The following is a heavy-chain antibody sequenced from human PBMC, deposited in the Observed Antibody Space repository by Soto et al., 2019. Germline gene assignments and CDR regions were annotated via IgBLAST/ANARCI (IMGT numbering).Heavy chain of an antibody. CDR3: TTDPGDYEDF. V-gene: IGHV3-15*01. J-gene: IGHJ4*02. D-gene: IGHD4-17*01. CDR2: IKNKADGGTT. Sequence: EVQLVESGGYLVKPGGCLRLSCAASGITFTNAWMSWVRQAPGKGLEWVGRIKNKADGGTTDYAAPVRGRFTISRDESKNTLFLQMNSLETEDTAVYYCTTDPGDYEDFWGRGTLVTVSS. CDR1: GITFTNAW.